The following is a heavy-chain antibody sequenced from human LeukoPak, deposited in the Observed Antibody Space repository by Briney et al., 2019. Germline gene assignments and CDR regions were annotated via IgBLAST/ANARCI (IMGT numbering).Heavy chain of an antibody. CDR2: ISSSSSYI. CDR3: ARGLDVWGSPFYYFDY. J-gene: IGHJ4*02. D-gene: IGHD3-16*01. Sequence: GGSLRLSCAVSGFTFSGYWMHWVRQAPGKGLEWVSSISSSSSYIYYADSVKGRFTISRDNAKNSLYLQMNSPRAEDTAVYYCARGLDVWGSPFYYFDYWGQGTLVTVSS. V-gene: IGHV3-21*01. CDR1: GFTFSGYW.